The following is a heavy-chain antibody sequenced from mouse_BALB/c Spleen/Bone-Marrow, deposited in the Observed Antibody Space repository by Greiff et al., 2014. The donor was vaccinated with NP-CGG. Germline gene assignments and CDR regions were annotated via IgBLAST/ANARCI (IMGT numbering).Heavy chain of an antibody. CDR3: ARGYGNYRAWFAY. CDR2: ISYSGST. V-gene: IGHV3-8*02. CDR1: GDSITSGY. Sequence: VQLQQSGPSLVKPSQTLSLTCSVTGDSITSGYWNWIRKFPGNKLEYMGYISYSGSTYYNPSLKSRISITRDTSKNQYYLQLNSVTTEDTATYYCARGYGNYRAWFAYWGQGTLVTVSA. J-gene: IGHJ3*01. D-gene: IGHD2-1*01.